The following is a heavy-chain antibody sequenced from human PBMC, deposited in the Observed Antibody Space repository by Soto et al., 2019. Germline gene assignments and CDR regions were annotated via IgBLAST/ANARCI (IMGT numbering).Heavy chain of an antibody. CDR1: GGSVRSGRYY. CDR2: VFYSGST. V-gene: IGHV4-61*01. CDR3: ARVPLPSVAVADVYCFDY. Sequence: SETLSLTCTVSGGSVRSGRYYWSWIRQPPGKGLEWIGYVFYSGSTRYNPSLNSRVTISVDTSKNQFSLKLTSVTAADTAMYYCARVPLPSVAVADVYCFDYWGQGTLVTVSS. D-gene: IGHD6-19*01. J-gene: IGHJ4*02.